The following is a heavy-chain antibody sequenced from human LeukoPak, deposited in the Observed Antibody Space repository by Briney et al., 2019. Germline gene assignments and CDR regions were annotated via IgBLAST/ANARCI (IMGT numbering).Heavy chain of an antibody. CDR2: ISYDESHK. D-gene: IGHD6-13*01. CDR1: GFTFSSYA. V-gene: IGHV3-30*04. J-gene: IGHJ6*03. Sequence: PGGSLRLSCAASGFTFSSYAMHWVRQAPGKGLEWGAVISYDESHKYYANSVKGRFTIYRDNAKNSVYLQMNSLPAEDTGLYYCARDATTAVGWVYMDVWGKGTTVTISS. CDR3: ARDATTAVGWVYMDV.